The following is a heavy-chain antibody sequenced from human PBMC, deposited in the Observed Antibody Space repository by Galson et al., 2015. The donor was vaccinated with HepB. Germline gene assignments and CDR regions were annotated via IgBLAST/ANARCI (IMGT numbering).Heavy chain of an antibody. CDR1: GFTFSSYS. CDR3: ARVPRFLKWLNGDWFDP. D-gene: IGHD3-3*01. J-gene: IGHJ5*02. CDR2: ISNTASTI. Sequence: SLRLSCAASGFTFSSYSMSWVRQAPGKGLEWVSYISNTASTIYYADSVKGRFTMSRDNANSSVDLQMNNLRAEDTAVYYCARVPRFLKWLNGDWFDPWGQGTLVTVSP. V-gene: IGHV3-48*03.